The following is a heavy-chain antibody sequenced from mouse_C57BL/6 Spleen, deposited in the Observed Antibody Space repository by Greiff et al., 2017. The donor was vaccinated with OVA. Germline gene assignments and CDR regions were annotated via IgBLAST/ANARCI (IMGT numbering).Heavy chain of an antibody. CDR3: ARDKLTGTKDFDY. CDR2: ISSGSSTI. V-gene: IGHV5-17*01. CDR1: GFTFSDYG. J-gene: IGHJ2*01. D-gene: IGHD4-1*01. Sequence: EVMLVESGGGLVKPGGSLKLSCAASGFTFSDYGMHWVRQAPEKGLEWVAYISSGSSTIYYADTVKGRFTISRDNAKNTLFLQRTSLRSEDTAMYYCARDKLTGTKDFDYWGQGTTLTVSS.